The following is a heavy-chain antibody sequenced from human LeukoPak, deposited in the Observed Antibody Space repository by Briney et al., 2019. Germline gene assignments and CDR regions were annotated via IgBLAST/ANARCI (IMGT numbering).Heavy chain of an antibody. V-gene: IGHV4-34*01. CDR2: INHSGST. Sequence: SETLSLTCAVYGGSCSGYYWSWIRQPPGKGLEWIGEINHSGSTNYNPSLKSRVTISVDTSKNQFSLKLSSVTAADTAVYYCAGSGYSYGYVDWYFDLWGRGTLVTVSS. CDR3: AGSGYSYGYVDWYFDL. J-gene: IGHJ2*01. D-gene: IGHD5-18*01. CDR1: GGSCSGYY.